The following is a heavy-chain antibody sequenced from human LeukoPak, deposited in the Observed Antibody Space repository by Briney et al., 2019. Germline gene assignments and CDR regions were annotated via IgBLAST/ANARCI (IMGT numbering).Heavy chain of an antibody. D-gene: IGHD2-2*01. J-gene: IGHJ4*02. CDR3: ARSLRVFSTSAALGY. CDR2: ISSSGTYI. Sequence: GGSLRLSCAASGFTFSDYSMNWVRQAPGMGLDWVSSISSSGTYIYYADSVKGRFTISRDNAKNSLYLQMNSLRAEDTAVYYCARSLRVFSTSAALGYWGQGALVTVSS. V-gene: IGHV3-21*01. CDR1: GFTFSDYS.